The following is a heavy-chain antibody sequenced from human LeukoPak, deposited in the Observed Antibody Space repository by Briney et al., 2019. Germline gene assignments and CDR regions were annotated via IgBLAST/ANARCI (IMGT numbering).Heavy chain of an antibody. J-gene: IGHJ4*02. CDR3: ARQGSGNYLSPVNY. CDR1: GGSISSSSYY. Sequence: SETLPLTCTVSGGSISSSSYYWGWIRQPPGKGLEWIGTIYYSGSTYYNPSLKSRVTISVDTSKNQFSLKLSSVTAADTAVYYCARQGSGNYLSPVNYWGQGTLVTVSS. D-gene: IGHD1-26*01. CDR2: IYYSGST. V-gene: IGHV4-39*01.